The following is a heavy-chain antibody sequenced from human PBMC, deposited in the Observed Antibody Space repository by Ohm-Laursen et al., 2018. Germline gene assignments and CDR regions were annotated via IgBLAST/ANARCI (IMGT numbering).Heavy chain of an antibody. J-gene: IGHJ6*02. CDR1: GYTFTAYY. V-gene: IGHV1-2*02. CDR3: ARDQYYDSSGYYLGYYGMDV. CDR2: IHSNSGAT. D-gene: IGHD3-22*01. Sequence: GSSVKVSCKASGYTFTAYYMHWVRQAPGQGLEWMGWIHSNSGATNSAQKFQGRVTMTRDTSISTAYMELSRLRSDDTAVYYCARDQYYDSSGYYLGYYGMDVWGQGTTVTVSS.